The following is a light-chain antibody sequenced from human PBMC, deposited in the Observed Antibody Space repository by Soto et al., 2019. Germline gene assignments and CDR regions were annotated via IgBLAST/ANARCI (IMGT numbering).Light chain of an antibody. Sequence: ESVLTQSPATLSLSPGERATLSCRASPSVSNSLAWYQHKPGQAPRLLIYDASNRATGVPTRFSGSGSGTDFTFTIISLEPEDFAVYYCQQRTKWPPVTFGGGTRVEIK. J-gene: IGKJ4*01. CDR2: DAS. V-gene: IGKV3-11*01. CDR3: QQRTKWPPVT. CDR1: PSVSNS.